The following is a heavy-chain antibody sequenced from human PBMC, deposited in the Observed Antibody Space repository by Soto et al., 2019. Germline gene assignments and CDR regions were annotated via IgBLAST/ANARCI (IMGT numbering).Heavy chain of an antibody. CDR2: IYYSGST. D-gene: IGHD5-18*01. J-gene: IGHJ4*02. Sequence: PSETLSLTCTVSGGSISSYYWIWIRQPPGKGLEWIGYIYYSGSTNYDPSLKSRVTISVDTSKNQFSLKLSSVTAADTAVYYCARGYVHFDYWGQGTLVTVSS. CDR1: GGSISSYY. CDR3: ARGYVHFDY. V-gene: IGHV4-59*01.